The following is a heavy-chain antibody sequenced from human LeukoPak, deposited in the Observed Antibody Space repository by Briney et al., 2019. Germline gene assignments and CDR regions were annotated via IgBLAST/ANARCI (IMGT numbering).Heavy chain of an antibody. CDR2: ISYDGSNK. Sequence: PGGSLRPSCAASGFTFSSYAMHWVRQAPGKGLEWVAVISYDGSNKYYADSVKGRFTISRDNSKNTLYLQMNSLRAEDTAVYYCARDGAPTVVPGYYYYYMDVWGKGTTVTVSS. V-gene: IGHV3-30*04. CDR1: GFTFSSYA. J-gene: IGHJ6*03. D-gene: IGHD4-23*01. CDR3: ARDGAPTVVPGYYYYYMDV.